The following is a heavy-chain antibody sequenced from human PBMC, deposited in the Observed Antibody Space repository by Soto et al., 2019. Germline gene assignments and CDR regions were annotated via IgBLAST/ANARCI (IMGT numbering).Heavy chain of an antibody. V-gene: IGHV3-23*01. Sequence: PGXSLRLSCVVSGSTFSSDDLSWFRQAPVSGLEWVSGISDSGGSTYYADSVKGRFTISRDNAKNTLYLQMKSLRVEDTALYYCAKDGGWSLAVAGLFDYWGPGTQVTVSS. D-gene: IGHD6-19*01. CDR3: AKDGGWSLAVAGLFDY. CDR1: GSTFSSDD. J-gene: IGHJ4*02. CDR2: ISDSGGST.